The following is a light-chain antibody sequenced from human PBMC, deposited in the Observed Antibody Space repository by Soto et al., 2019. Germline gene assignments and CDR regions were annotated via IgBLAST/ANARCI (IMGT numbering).Light chain of an antibody. CDR2: GNT. J-gene: IGLJ2*01. CDR1: STNLGAGYE. Sequence: QLVLTQPPSVSGAPGQRVTISCTGSSTNLGAGYEVHWYQHVPGTAPTLLISGNTNRPSGVPDRFSGSKSGTSASLAISGLQAADEGDYYCQSSDNRRTVVVFGGGTKLPAL. V-gene: IGLV1-40*01. CDR3: QSSDNRRTVVV.